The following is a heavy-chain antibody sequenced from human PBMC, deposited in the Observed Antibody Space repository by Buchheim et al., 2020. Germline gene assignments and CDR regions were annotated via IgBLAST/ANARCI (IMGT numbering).Heavy chain of an antibody. Sequence: EVQLVESGGGLVKPGGSLRLSCAASGFTFSSYSMNWVRQAPGKGLEWVSSISSSSSYIYYADSVKGRFTISRDNAKNSLYLQMNSLRAEDTAVYYCAREVAAAIDYYYYYMDVWGKGTT. CDR3: AREVAAAIDYYYYYMDV. J-gene: IGHJ6*03. V-gene: IGHV3-21*01. CDR2: ISSSSSYI. D-gene: IGHD6-13*01. CDR1: GFTFSSYS.